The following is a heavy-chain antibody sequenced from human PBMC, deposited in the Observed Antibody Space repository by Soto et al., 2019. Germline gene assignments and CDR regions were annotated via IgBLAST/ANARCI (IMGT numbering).Heavy chain of an antibody. J-gene: IGHJ4*02. V-gene: IGHV2-26*01. CDR3: ARILEGIFGAHFDY. CDR2: IFSNDEK. CDR1: GFSLSNARMG. Sequence: QVTLKESGPVLVKPTEPLTLTCTVSGFSLSNARMGVSWIRQPPGKALEWIAHIFSNDEKSYSTSLKSRLTLSMDTSKSQVVLTITIMHPVDTATYSCARILEGIFGAHFDYWGQGTLVTVSS. D-gene: IGHD3-3*01.